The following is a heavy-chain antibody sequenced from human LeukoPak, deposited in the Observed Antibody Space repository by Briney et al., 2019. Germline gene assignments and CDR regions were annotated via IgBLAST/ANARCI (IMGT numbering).Heavy chain of an antibody. D-gene: IGHD3-22*01. CDR1: GYTFTGYY. CDR3: ARGRHYDSDGYYAAFYFDY. Sequence: ASVKVSCKASGYTFTGYYMHWVRQAPEQGLEWMGGINPDSGSTKDAQKFQGRVSMTRDTSINTAYMELTRVRSDDTALYYCARGRHYDSDGYYAAFYFDYWGQGTLVTVSS. V-gene: IGHV1-2*02. CDR2: INPDSGST. J-gene: IGHJ4*02.